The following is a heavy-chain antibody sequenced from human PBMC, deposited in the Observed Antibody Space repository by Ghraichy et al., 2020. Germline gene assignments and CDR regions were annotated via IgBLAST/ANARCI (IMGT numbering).Heavy chain of an antibody. J-gene: IGHJ5*02. CDR1: GGSFSGYY. CDR3: ARQEQQLVGGNWFDP. V-gene: IGHV4-34*01. CDR2: INHSGST. Sequence: SETLSLTCAVYGGSFSGYYWSWIRQPPGKGLEWIGEINHSGSTNYNPSLKSRVTISVDTSKNQFSLKLSSVTAADTAVYYCARQEQQLVGGNWFDPWGQGTLVTVSS. D-gene: IGHD6-13*01.